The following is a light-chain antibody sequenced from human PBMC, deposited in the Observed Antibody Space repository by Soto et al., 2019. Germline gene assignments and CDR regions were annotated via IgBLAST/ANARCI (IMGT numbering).Light chain of an antibody. J-gene: IGKJ4*01. CDR2: DAS. Sequence: DVQLTQSPSSLSASVGDRVTISCQATQDISNYLNWYQQKPGKAPKLLIYDASNLEAGVPARFSGGGSGTQFPLTISSLQPEDIATYYCQQFHNLLLSFGGGTKVDIK. CDR3: QQFHNLLLS. V-gene: IGKV1-33*01. CDR1: QDISNY.